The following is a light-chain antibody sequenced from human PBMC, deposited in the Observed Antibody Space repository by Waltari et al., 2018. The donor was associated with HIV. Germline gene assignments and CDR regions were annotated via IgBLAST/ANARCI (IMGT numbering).Light chain of an antibody. CDR2: GAS. CDR1: QTVSTT. J-gene: IGKJ2*01. CDR3: QQYNNWPQT. V-gene: IGKV3-15*01. Sequence: EIVMTQSPVTLSVSPGERATLSCRASQTVSTTLAWYQQKPGQAPRLLIFGASNRATGIPARFSGSGSGTEFTLTISSLQSEDFAVYYCQQYNNWPQTFGQGTNLEIK.